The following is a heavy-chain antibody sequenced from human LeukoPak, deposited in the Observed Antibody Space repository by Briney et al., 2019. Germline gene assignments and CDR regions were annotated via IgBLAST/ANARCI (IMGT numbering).Heavy chain of an antibody. D-gene: IGHD2-15*01. CDR3: ARDCSGSSCYWIR. J-gene: IGHJ4*02. CDR1: GYTFSIYG. Sequence: ASVKVSCKASGYTFSIYGISWVRQAPGQGLEWLGYISAYNGNTNYAQKVQGRNTMTTDTSTSTAYMEMRSLRSDDTAVYYCARDCSGSSCYWIRWGQGTLVTVSS. CDR2: ISAYNGNT. V-gene: IGHV1-18*01.